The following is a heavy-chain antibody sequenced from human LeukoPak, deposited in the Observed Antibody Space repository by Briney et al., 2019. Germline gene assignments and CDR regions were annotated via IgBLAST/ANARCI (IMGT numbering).Heavy chain of an antibody. J-gene: IGHJ4*02. Sequence: SETLSLTCTVSGGSISGNSYYWGWIRQPPGKGLEWIVSMYYSGSTYYNPSLKSRVTVSVDTSKNQFSLKLSSVTSTDTAVYYCATIVGSTKVDDWGQGALVTVSS. D-gene: IGHD1-26*01. CDR1: GGSISGNSYY. CDR2: MYYSGST. V-gene: IGHV4-39*01. CDR3: ATIVGSTKVDD.